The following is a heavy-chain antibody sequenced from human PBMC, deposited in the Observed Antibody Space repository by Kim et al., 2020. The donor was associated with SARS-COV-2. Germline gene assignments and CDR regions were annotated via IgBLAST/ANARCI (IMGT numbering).Heavy chain of an antibody. V-gene: IGHV4-4*02. D-gene: IGHD6-13*01. Sequence: SETLSLTCAVSGGSISSSNWWSWVRQPPGKGLEWIGEIYHSGSTNYNPSLKSRVTISVDKSKNQFSLKLSSVTAADTAVYYCASTHVRSPIAAAGTGDYWGQGTLVTVSS. CDR1: GGSISSSNW. CDR2: IYHSGST. CDR3: ASTHVRSPIAAAGTGDY. J-gene: IGHJ4*02.